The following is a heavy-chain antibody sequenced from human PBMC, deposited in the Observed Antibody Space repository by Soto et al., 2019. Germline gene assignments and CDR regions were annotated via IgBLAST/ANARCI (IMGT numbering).Heavy chain of an antibody. CDR2: IYYTGNT. Sequence: QVQLQESGPGLVKPSETLSLTCNVSGGSITSYYWNWIRQPPGKGLEWIGYIYYTGNTNYNPSLKGPVTLSVEQSKNQFSLRMSYMTAADKAVYYCESTPRRVVQGGIDYYSSAIDVWGQGTTVTVSS. D-gene: IGHD1-26*01. CDR3: ESTPRRVVQGGIDYYSSAIDV. V-gene: IGHV4-59*01. CDR1: GGSITSYY. J-gene: IGHJ6*02.